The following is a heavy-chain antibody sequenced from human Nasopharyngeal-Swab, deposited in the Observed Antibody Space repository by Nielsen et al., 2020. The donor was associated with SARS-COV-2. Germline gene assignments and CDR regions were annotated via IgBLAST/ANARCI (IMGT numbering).Heavy chain of an antibody. D-gene: IGHD2-8*01. J-gene: IGHJ4*02. CDR2: ISYDGSNK. V-gene: IGHV3-30*18. CDR1: GFTFSSYG. Sequence: GESLKISCAASGFTFSSYGMHWVRQAPGKGLEWVAVISYDGSNKYYADSVKGRFTISRDNSKNTLYLQMNSLRAEDTAVYYCAKDEGFVLMVYAGDYWGRGTLVTVSS. CDR3: AKDEGFVLMVYAGDY.